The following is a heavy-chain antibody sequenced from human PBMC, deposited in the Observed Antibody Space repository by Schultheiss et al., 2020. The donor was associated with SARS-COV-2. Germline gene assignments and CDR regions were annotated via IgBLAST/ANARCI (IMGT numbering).Heavy chain of an antibody. J-gene: IGHJ4*02. CDR1: GGSVSSGSYY. CDR3: ASSYYDSSGYYYLDY. CDR2: IYTSGST. Sequence: SQTLSLTCAVYGGSVSSGSYYWSWIRQPAGKGLEWIGRIYTSGSTNYNPSLKSRVTMSVDTSKNQFSLKLSSVTAADTAVYYCASSYYDSSGYYYLDYWGQGTLVTVSS. D-gene: IGHD3-22*01. V-gene: IGHV4-61*02.